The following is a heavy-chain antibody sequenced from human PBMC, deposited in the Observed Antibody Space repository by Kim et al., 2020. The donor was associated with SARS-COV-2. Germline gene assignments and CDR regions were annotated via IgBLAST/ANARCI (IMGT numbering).Heavy chain of an antibody. Sequence: GGSLRLSCAASGFTFSSYGMHWVRQAPGKGLEWVAVISYDGSNKYYADSVKGRFTISRDNSKNTLYLQMNSLRAEDTAVYYCAKLSSGTYYYGMDVWGQGTTVTVSS. CDR2: ISYDGSNK. CDR1: GFTFSSYG. CDR3: AKLSSGTYYYGMDV. J-gene: IGHJ6*02. D-gene: IGHD3-10*01. V-gene: IGHV3-30*18.